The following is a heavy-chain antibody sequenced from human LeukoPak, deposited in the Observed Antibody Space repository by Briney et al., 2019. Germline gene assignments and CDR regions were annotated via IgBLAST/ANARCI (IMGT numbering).Heavy chain of an antibody. J-gene: IGHJ6*02. CDR1: GFTFSSYG. CDR3: ARTGYSSDRYEYYYYGMDV. Sequence: GGSLRLSCAASGFTFSSYGMHWVRQAPGKGLEWVAVIWYDGSNKYYADSVKGRFTISRDNSKNTLYLQMNSLRAEDTAVYYCARTGYSSDRYEYYYYGMDVWGQGTTVTVSS. V-gene: IGHV3-33*01. CDR2: IWYDGSNK. D-gene: IGHD6-19*01.